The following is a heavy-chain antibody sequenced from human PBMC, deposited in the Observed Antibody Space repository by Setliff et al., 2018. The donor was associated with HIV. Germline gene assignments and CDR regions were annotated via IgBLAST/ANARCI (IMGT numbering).Heavy chain of an antibody. CDR3: ARDLAYCSGGSCYRPFLYYFYYMDV. J-gene: IGHJ6*03. CDR1: GYSFSEYY. D-gene: IGHD2-15*01. Sequence: ASVKVSCKASGYSFSEYYTHWVRRAPGQGLEWMGWVIPDTGKTYYAQKFQGRVTMTSDTSINTAYLEVNRLTSDDTAIYFCARDLAYCSGGSCYRPFLYYFYYMDVWGNGTTVTVSS. V-gene: IGHV1-2*02. CDR2: VIPDTGKT.